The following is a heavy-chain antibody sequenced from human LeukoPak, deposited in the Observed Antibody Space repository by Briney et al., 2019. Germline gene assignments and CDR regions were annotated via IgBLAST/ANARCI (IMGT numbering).Heavy chain of an antibody. CDR3: ARWVAAAGLGPFDI. D-gene: IGHD6-13*01. CDR1: GFTVSSNY. CDR2: IYSGGST. V-gene: IGHV3-53*01. J-gene: IGHJ3*02. Sequence: GGSLRLSCAASGFTVSSNYMSWVRQAPGKGLEWVSVIYSGGSTYYADSVKGRFTISRDNSKNTLYLQMNSLRAEDTAVYYCARWVAAAGLGPFDIWGQGTMVTVSS.